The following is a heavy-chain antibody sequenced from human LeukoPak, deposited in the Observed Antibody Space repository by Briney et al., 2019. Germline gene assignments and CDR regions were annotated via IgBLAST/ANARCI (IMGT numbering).Heavy chain of an antibody. CDR1: GYRFSTYW. D-gene: IGHD4-23*01. Sequence: GESLKISCVGSGYRFSTYWIGWVRQMPGKGLEWMGIIYPGDSDTRYSPSFQGQVTISADKSISTAYLQWSSLKASDTAMYYCARRGSDYGGNCEDYWGQGTLVTVSS. CDR2: IYPGDSDT. CDR3: ARRGSDYGGNCEDY. V-gene: IGHV5-51*01. J-gene: IGHJ4*02.